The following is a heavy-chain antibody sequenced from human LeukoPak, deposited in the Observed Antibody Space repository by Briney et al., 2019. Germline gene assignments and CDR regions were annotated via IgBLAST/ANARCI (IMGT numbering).Heavy chain of an antibody. CDR3: ARHSGRRYSSSWYDFQQLWGNWFDP. D-gene: IGHD6-13*01. J-gene: IGHJ5*02. V-gene: IGHV4-59*08. CDR2: IYYSGST. CDR1: GGSISSYY. Sequence: SETLSLTCTVSGGSISSYYWSWIRQPPGKGLEWIGYIYYSGSTNYNPSLKSRVTISVDTSKNQFSLKLSSVTAADTAVYYCARHSGRRYSSSWYDFQQLWGNWFDPWGQGTLVTVSS.